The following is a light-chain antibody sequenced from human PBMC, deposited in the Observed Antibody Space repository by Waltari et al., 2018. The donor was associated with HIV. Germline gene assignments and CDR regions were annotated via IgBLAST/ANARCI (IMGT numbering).Light chain of an antibody. CDR1: SRDVGGYNL. V-gene: IGLV2-23*02. CDR3: CAYAGSNTYVI. Sequence: QSALIPPASVSGSPGQSITISCTGTSRDVGGYNLVSWYQQPPGKAPKLMIYEVSKRPSGVSNRFSGSKSGNTASLTISGLQAEDEADYYCCAYAGSNTYVIFGGGTKLTVL. CDR2: EVS. J-gene: IGLJ2*01.